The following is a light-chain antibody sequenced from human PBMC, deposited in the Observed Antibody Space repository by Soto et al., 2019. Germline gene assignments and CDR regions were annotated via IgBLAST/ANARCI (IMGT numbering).Light chain of an antibody. CDR2: KIS. J-gene: IGKJ4*01. Sequence: DIVMTQTPLSSPVTLGQPASISCRSSQSLVHSDGDTCLNWLQQRPGQPPRLLIYKISKRFSGVPDRFTGSGAGTDFTLKISRVAAEDVGTYYCMQQTQFPFTFGGGTKVEIK. CDR3: MQQTQFPFT. V-gene: IGKV2-24*01. CDR1: QSLVHSDGDTC.